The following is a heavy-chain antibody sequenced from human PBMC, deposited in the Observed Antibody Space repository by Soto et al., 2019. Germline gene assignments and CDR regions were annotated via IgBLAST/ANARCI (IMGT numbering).Heavy chain of an antibody. CDR1: GLIFRDYH. CDR3: AMLGGWSGGSSGMDV. J-gene: IGHJ6*02. Sequence: EVQLVESGGGLVQPGGSLRLSCAASGLIFRDYHMDWVRQAPGKGVEWVGRIRRKANSYTTEYAASVKGRFTISRDESKNSLYLQMNSLKSEDTAVYYCAMLGGWSGGSSGMDVWGQGTTVTVSS. D-gene: IGHD6-19*01. V-gene: IGHV3-72*01. CDR2: IRRKANSYTT.